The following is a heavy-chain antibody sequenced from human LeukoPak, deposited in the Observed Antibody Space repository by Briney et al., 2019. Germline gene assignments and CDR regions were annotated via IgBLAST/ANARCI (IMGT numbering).Heavy chain of an antibody. J-gene: IGHJ4*02. D-gene: IGHD3-16*02. V-gene: IGHV3-23*01. CDR1: GFTFTNYA. CDR2: SGSGGSP. CDR3: ARLETYRFQY. Sequence: GGSLRLSCAASGFTFTNYAMNWVRQAPGKGLEWVSTSGSGGSPYYADSVKGRFTVSRDNSKNTLCLQMNGLRADDTAVYYCARLETYRFQYWGQGTLVTVSS.